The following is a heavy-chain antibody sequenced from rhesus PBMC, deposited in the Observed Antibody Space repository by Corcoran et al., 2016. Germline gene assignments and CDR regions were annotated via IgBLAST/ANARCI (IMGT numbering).Heavy chain of an antibody. V-gene: IGHV3-7*01. J-gene: IGHJ4*01. CDR2: INNTGKTI. CDR3: VIDDYGRD. D-gene: IGHD4-29*01. Sequence: EAQLVESGGGLVQPGGSLRLSCAASGFTFGDYAMPWVHQAPGKGLEWVSTINNTGKTIDYVDFAKGPFTVSRDNAKNSLSLQMNSLRAEDTAVYYCVIDDYGRDWGQGVLVSVSS. CDR1: GFTFGDYA.